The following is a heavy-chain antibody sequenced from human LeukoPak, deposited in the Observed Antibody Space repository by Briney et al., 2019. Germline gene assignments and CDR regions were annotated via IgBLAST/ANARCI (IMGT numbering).Heavy chain of an antibody. V-gene: IGHV3-30*18. J-gene: IGHJ4*02. D-gene: IGHD1-1*01. CDR3: AKGTTGRLVGFDY. CDR2: ILYDGSNK. CDR1: VFIFSNHG. Sequence: PRRSLRLSCAASVFIFSNHGMHWVRQAPGKGLEWVAVILYDGSNKYSADSVRGRFTISRDNSKNTLYLQMNSLRAEDTAVYYCAKGTTGRLVGFDYWGQGTLVTVSS.